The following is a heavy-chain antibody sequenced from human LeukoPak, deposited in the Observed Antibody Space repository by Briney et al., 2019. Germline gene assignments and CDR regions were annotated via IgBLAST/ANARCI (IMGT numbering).Heavy chain of an antibody. J-gene: IGHJ4*02. CDR2: ITGNGGNT. V-gene: IGHV3-23*01. Sequence: PGGSLRLSCAAPGVTFRSYAMTWVRQAPGKGLQWVSTITGNGGNTYYADSVKGRFTISRDNSKNTLYLQMNSLRADDTAVYYCAKAYGSGRGVDYFDYWGQGTLVTVSS. CDR1: GVTFRSYA. D-gene: IGHD3-10*01. CDR3: AKAYGSGRGVDYFDY.